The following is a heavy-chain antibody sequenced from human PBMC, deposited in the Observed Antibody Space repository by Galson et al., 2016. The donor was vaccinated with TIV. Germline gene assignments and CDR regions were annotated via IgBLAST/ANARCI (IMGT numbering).Heavy chain of an antibody. D-gene: IGHD2/OR15-2a*01. CDR3: ETVAWFPGLSLDN. CDR1: GNSLNELV. J-gene: IGHJ4*02. CDR2: FDPEVSKT. V-gene: IGHV1-24*01. Sequence: SVKVSCKVSGNSLNELVIHWVRQAPGKGLEWLGGFDPEVSKTVYAQMLQGRVTMAADTSRNTAYMELGSLRFGDTAVYYCETVAWFPGLSLDNCGQGNLVTVSS.